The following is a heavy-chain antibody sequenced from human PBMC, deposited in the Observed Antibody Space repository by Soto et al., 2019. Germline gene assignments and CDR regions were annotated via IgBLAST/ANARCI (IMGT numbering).Heavy chain of an antibody. CDR1: GFTFSSYS. Sequence: EVQVVESGGGLVKPGGSLTLSCAASGFTFSSYSMNWVRQAPGKGLERVSSISRTSNYIYYTDSVKGRFTISRDNSKISIYLQMNSLRAEDTATYYCASGVFGLVSPVIGGYWGQGTLVTVSS. CDR3: ASGVFGLVSPVIGGY. V-gene: IGHV3-21*01. J-gene: IGHJ4*02. D-gene: IGHD3-3*01. CDR2: ISRTSNYI.